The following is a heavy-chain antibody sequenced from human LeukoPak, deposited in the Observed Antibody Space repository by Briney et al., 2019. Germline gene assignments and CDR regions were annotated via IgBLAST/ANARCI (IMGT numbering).Heavy chain of an antibody. V-gene: IGHV4-38-2*02. CDR3: ARDSVYGSGSYYNRYLDY. CDR1: AYSISSGYH. Sequence: SETLSLTCTVSAYSISSGYHWGWIRQPPGKGLEWIGNISHTGSTYYNPSLKSRVTISVDTSKNQFSLKLSSVTAADTAVYYCARDSVYGSGSYYNRYLDYWGQGTLVTVSS. CDR2: ISHTGST. D-gene: IGHD3-10*01. J-gene: IGHJ4*02.